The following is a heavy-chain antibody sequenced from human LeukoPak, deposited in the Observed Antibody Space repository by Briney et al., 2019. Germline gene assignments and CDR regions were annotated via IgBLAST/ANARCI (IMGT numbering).Heavy chain of an antibody. D-gene: IGHD3-22*01. V-gene: IGHV3-30-3*01. CDR3: ARRLPITMIVVVITTPSFDY. Sequence: GGSLRLSCAASGFTFSSYAMHWVRQAPGKGLEWVAVISYDGSNKYYADSVKGRFTISRDNSKNTLYLQMNSLRAEDTAVYYCARRLPITMIVVVITTPSFDYWGQGTLVTVSS. CDR1: GFTFSSYA. J-gene: IGHJ4*02. CDR2: ISYDGSNK.